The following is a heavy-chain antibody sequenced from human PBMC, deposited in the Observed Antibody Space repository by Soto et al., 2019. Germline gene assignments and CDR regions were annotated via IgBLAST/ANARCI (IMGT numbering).Heavy chain of an antibody. CDR2: INHSGST. Sequence: QVQLQQWGAGLLKPSETLSLTCAVYGGSFSGYYWSWLRQPPGKGLEWIWEINHSGSTNYNPSLKGRVTRSVDTSKNQFSLKLSSVTAADTAVYYCARALTPGRVTQYVDYWGQGTLVTVSS. D-gene: IGHD2-15*01. V-gene: IGHV4-34*01. J-gene: IGHJ4*02. CDR1: GGSFSGYY. CDR3: ARALTPGRVTQYVDY.